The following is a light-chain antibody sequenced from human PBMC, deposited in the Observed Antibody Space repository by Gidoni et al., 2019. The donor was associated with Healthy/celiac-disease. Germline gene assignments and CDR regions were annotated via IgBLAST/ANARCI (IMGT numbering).Light chain of an antibody. CDR2: WAS. CDR3: QQYYSTPFT. CDR1: QSVLYSSNNKNY. Sequence: DIVMTQSPDSLAVSLGERATINCKSSQSVLYSSNNKNYLAWYQQKPGQPPKLLIYWASTRESVVPDRFSGSGSGTDFTLPISSLQAEDVAVYYCQQYYSTPFTFGGGTKVEIK. J-gene: IGKJ4*01. V-gene: IGKV4-1*01.